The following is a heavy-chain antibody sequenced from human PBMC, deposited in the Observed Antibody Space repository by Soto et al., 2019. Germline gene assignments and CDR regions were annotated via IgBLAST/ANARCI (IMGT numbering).Heavy chain of an antibody. V-gene: IGHV4-34*01. CDR2: INHSGST. Sequence: SETLSLTCAVYGGSFSGYYWSWIRQPPGKGLEWIGEINHSGSTNYNPSLKSRVTISVDTSKNQFSLKLSSVTAADTAVYYCARVRFLEWLTYYYHYGMDVWGQGTTVTVSS. J-gene: IGHJ6*02. CDR3: ARVRFLEWLTYYYHYGMDV. D-gene: IGHD3-3*01. CDR1: GGSFSGYY.